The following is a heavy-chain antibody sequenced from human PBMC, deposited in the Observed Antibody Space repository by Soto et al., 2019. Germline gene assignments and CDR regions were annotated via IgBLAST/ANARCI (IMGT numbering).Heavy chain of an antibody. V-gene: IGHV1-46*01. D-gene: IGHD2-15*01. CDR3: AREEIIVVVVAANAFDI. J-gene: IGHJ3*02. CDR2: INPSGGST. Sequence: ASVKVSCKASGYTFTSYYMHWVRQAPGQGLEWMGIINPSGGSTSYAQKFQGRVTMTRDTSTSTVYMELSSLGSEDTAVYYCAREEIIVVVVAANAFDIWGQGTMVTVSS. CDR1: GYTFTSYY.